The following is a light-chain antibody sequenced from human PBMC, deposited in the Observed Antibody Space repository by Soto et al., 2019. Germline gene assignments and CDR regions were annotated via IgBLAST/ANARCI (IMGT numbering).Light chain of an antibody. J-gene: IGKJ2*01. CDR3: QQYNNWPSET. V-gene: IGKV3-15*01. CDR2: GAS. CDR1: QSVSSN. Sequence: EIVMTQSPATLSVSPGERATLSCRASQSVSSNLAWYQQKPGQAPRLLIYGASTRATGIPARFGGSGSGTEFTLTISSLQSEDFAVYYCQQYNNWPSETFGQGTKLEIK.